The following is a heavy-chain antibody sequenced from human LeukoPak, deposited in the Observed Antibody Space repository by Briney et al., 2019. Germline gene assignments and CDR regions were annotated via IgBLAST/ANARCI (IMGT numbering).Heavy chain of an antibody. CDR1: GFTFSSHG. V-gene: IGHV3-23*01. CDR2: VSPSGDIT. J-gene: IGHJ2*01. Sequence: GGSLRLSCAASGFTFSSHGMAWVRQTPGMGLEWVSGVSPSGDITYYADSVKGRFAISRDNSRNTVYFQLNSLRADDTAVYYCAKDIDWGRFDVWGRGTLVTVSS. CDR3: AKDIDWGRFDV. D-gene: IGHD7-27*01.